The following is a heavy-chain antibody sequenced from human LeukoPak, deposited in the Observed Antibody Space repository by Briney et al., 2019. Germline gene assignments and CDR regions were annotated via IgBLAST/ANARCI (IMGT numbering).Heavy chain of an antibody. CDR2: ISGSGGST. D-gene: IGHD1-26*01. CDR1: GFTFSSYA. J-gene: IGHJ3*02. CDR3: AGSGSYYMRAFDI. V-gene: IGHV3-23*01. Sequence: PGGSLRLSCAASGFTFSSYAMSWVRQAPGKGLEWVSAISGSGGSTYYADSVKGRFTISRDNSKNTLYLQMNSLRAEDTAVYYCAGSGSYYMRAFDIWGQGTMVTVSS.